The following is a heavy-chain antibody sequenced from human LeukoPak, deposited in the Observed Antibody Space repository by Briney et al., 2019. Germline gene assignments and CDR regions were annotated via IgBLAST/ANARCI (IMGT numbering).Heavy chain of an antibody. CDR1: GFTFSSYG. CDR3: AKGHIVVVTDGYYFDY. CDR2: IRYDGSNK. Sequence: PGGSLRLSCAASGFTFSSYGMHWVRQAPGKGLEWVAFIRYDGSNKYYADSVMGRFTISKDNSKNTLYLQMNSLRAEDTAVYYCAKGHIVVVTDGYYFDYWGQGTLVTVSS. J-gene: IGHJ4*02. D-gene: IGHD2-21*02. V-gene: IGHV3-30*02.